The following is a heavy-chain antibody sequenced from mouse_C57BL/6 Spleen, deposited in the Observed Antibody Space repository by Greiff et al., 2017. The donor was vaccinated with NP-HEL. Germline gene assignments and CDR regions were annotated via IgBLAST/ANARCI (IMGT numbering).Heavy chain of an antibody. J-gene: IGHJ4*01. Sequence: EVKLMESGPGLVKPSQSLSLTCSVTGYSITSGYYWNWIRQFPGNKLEWMGYISYDGSNNYIPSLKNRISITRDTSKNQFFLKLNSVTTEDTATYYCARERQYAMDYWGQGTSVTVSS. V-gene: IGHV3-6*01. CDR1: GYSITSGYY. CDR3: ARERQYAMDY. D-gene: IGHD6-1*01. CDR2: ISYDGSN.